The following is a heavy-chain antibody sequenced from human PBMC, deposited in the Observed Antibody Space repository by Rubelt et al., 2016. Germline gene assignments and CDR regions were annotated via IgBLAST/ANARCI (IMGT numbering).Heavy chain of an antibody. CDR1: GYTFTSYD. J-gene: IGHJ4*02. D-gene: IGHD4-23*01. CDR2: MNSNSGNT. Sequence: QVQLVQSGAEVKKPGASVKVSCKASGYTFTSYDINWVRQATGQGLEWMGWMNSNSGNTGYAQKFQGRDTMTRNTSISTAYMGLSSLRSEDTAVYYCARGRAVKLADSGGNDYWGQGTLVTVSS. V-gene: IGHV1-8*01. CDR3: ARGRAVKLADSGGNDY.